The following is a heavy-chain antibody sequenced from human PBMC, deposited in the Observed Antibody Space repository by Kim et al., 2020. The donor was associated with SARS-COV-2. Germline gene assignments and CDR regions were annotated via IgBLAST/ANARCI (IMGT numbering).Heavy chain of an antibody. CDR1: GFTFSSYS. CDR2: ISSSSSTI. Sequence: GGSLRLSCAASGFTFSSYSMNWVRQAPGKGLEWVSYISSSSSTIYYADSVKGRFTISRDNAKNSLYLQMNSLRDEDTAVYYCARGARDYIWGSYRYTQSHFWGHGTLVTVSS. J-gene: IGHJ4*01. D-gene: IGHD3-16*02. V-gene: IGHV3-48*02. CDR3: ARGARDYIWGSYRYTQSHF.